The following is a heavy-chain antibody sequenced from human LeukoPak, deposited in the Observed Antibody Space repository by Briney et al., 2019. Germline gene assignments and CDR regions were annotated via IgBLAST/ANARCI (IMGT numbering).Heavy chain of an antibody. CDR2: IDLSDSYT. CDR3: TRSGEFIIDY. Sequence: GESLKISCKGSGYSFTSYWISWVRQMPGKGLEWMGRIDLSDSYTNYSPSFQGHVTISADKSISTAYLQWSSLKASDTAMYYWTRSGEFIIDYWGQGTLVTVSS. CDR1: GYSFTSYW. D-gene: IGHD3-10*01. V-gene: IGHV5-10-1*01. J-gene: IGHJ4*02.